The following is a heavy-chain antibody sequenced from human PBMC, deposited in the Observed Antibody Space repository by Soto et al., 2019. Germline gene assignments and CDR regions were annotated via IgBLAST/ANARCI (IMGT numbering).Heavy chain of an antibody. CDR1: GYTFTSYA. Sequence: QVQLVQSGAEVKKPGASVKVSCKASGYTFTSYATHWVRQAPGQRLEWMGWINADNGNTKYSQKLQGRVTITSDTTASTASMEMSSLIAEDTAVYYCAGGYGFSYYAYLGQGTLVTVSS. CDR3: AGGYGFSYYAY. CDR2: INADNGNT. J-gene: IGHJ4*02. V-gene: IGHV1-3*01. D-gene: IGHD5-18*01.